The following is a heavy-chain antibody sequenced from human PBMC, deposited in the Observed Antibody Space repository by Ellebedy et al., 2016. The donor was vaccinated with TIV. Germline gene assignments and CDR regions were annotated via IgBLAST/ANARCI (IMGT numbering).Heavy chain of an antibody. Sequence: MPSETLSLTCTVTGGSISSYYWSWIRQTPGKGLEWIGFIHYIGSSNNNPSLQSRVTISVDTSKNQVSLNVNSVTAADTAVYYCARTTWGTGDAFDIWGQGTMVTVSS. J-gene: IGHJ3*02. CDR2: IHYIGSS. CDR1: GGSISSYY. D-gene: IGHD3-16*01. CDR3: ARTTWGTGDAFDI. V-gene: IGHV4-59*01.